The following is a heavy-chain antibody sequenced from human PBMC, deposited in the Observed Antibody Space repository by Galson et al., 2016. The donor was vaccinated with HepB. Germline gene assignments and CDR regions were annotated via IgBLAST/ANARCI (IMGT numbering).Heavy chain of an antibody. J-gene: IGHJ1*01. V-gene: IGHV3-23*01. Sequence: SLRLSCAASGFTFSSYAMSWVRQAPGRGLEWVSAISGGGDARYYADSVKGRFTISRDNSKNTPYLQMNSLRAEDTAVFYCARLRTVTPAEDFQHWGQGTLVTVSS. CDR3: ARLRTVTPAEDFQH. D-gene: IGHD4-17*01. CDR2: ISGGGDAR. CDR1: GFTFSSYA.